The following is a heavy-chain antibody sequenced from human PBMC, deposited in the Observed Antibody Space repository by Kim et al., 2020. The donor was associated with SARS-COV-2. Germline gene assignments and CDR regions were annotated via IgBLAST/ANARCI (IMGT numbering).Heavy chain of an antibody. J-gene: IGHJ6*02. D-gene: IGHD6-19*01. V-gene: IGHV4-39*07. CDR3: ARDRSSGRALYYYYYGMDV. Sequence: SRVTISVDTSKNQFSLKLSSVTAADTAVYYCARDRSSGRALYYYYYGMDVWGQGTTVTVSS.